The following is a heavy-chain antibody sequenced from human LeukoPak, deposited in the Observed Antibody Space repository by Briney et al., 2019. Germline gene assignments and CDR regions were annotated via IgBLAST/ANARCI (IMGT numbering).Heavy chain of an antibody. Sequence: PSETLSLTCTVSGGSISSYYWSWIRQPPGKGLEWIGYMLYSRSTNYNPSLKSRLTISVDTSKNQFSLKLRSVTAADTAVYYCAREVVPAAMEGGNWFDPWGQGTLVTVSS. D-gene: IGHD2-2*01. CDR3: AREVVPAAMEGGNWFDP. J-gene: IGHJ5*02. CDR1: GGSISSYY. CDR2: MLYSRST. V-gene: IGHV4-59*01.